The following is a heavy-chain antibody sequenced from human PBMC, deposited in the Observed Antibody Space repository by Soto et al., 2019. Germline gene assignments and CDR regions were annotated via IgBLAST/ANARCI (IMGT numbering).Heavy chain of an antibody. Sequence: QVQLVQSGAEVKKPGSSVKVSCKASGGTFSSYTISWVRQAPGQGLEWMGRIIPILGIANYAQKFQGRVTITEDKSTSTAYMELSSLRSEDTAVYYCAREGEAVAGTVEYFQHWGQGTLVTVSS. D-gene: IGHD6-19*01. J-gene: IGHJ1*01. V-gene: IGHV1-69*08. CDR2: IIPILGIA. CDR1: GGTFSSYT. CDR3: AREGEAVAGTVEYFQH.